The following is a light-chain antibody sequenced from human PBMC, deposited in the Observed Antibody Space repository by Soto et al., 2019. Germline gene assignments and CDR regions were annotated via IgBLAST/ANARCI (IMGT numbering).Light chain of an antibody. V-gene: IGKV1-6*01. J-gene: IGKJ5*01. CDR2: AAS. CDR3: LQDYSSPIT. Sequence: PCPLSPSVSACVHNHYQASQDISNDVAWFQQKPGKAPKLLIYAASILQSGVPSRFSGSGSGSAFSLTITSLQPEDFATYYCLQDYSSPITFGQGTRLEIK. CDR1: QDISND.